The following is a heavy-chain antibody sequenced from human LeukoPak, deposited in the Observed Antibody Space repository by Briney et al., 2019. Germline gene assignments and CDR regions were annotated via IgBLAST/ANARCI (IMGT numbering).Heavy chain of an antibody. Sequence: GGSLRLSCAASEFSFSDYSMNWVRQAPGKGLEWVSFISSSSGFIYYAGSVKGRFTISRDNARNSLYLQMNSLRAEDTAVYFCAREQTGYRPPQLVRYYYMDVWGKGTTVTVSS. CDR1: EFSFSDYS. CDR3: AREQTGYRPPQLVRYYYMDV. J-gene: IGHJ6*03. CDR2: ISSSSGFI. V-gene: IGHV3-21*01. D-gene: IGHD1-1*01.